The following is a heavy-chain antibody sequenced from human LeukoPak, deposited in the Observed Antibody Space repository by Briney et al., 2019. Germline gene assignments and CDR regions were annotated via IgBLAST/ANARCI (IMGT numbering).Heavy chain of an antibody. D-gene: IGHD3-3*01. CDR1: GGSISSGAYY. V-gene: IGHV4-61*08. Sequence: SETLPLTCTVSGGSISSGAYYWSWIRQPPGKGLEWIGYIYYSGSTNYNPSLKSRVTISVDTSKNQFSLKLSSVTAADTAVYYCAGAKYYDFWSGYTYGMDVWGQGTTVTVSS. CDR3: AGAKYYDFWSGYTYGMDV. J-gene: IGHJ6*02. CDR2: IYYSGST.